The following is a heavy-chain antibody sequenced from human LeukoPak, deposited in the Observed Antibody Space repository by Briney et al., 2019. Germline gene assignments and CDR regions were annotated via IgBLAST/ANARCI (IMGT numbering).Heavy chain of an antibody. CDR1: GFTFSSYS. D-gene: IGHD2-15*01. Sequence: PGGSLRLSCAASGFTFSSYSMNWVRQAPGKGVEWVSSISSSSSYIYHADSVKGRFTITRDNAKNSLYLQMNSLRAEDTAVYYCARGLGYCSGGSCYVERGGFDPWGQGTLVTVSS. V-gene: IGHV3-21*01. J-gene: IGHJ5*02. CDR3: ARGLGYCSGGSCYVERGGFDP. CDR2: ISSSSSYI.